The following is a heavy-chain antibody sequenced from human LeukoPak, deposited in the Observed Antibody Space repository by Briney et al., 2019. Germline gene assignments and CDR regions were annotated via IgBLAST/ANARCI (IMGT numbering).Heavy chain of an antibody. V-gene: IGHV4-39*01. J-gene: IGHJ4*02. CDR2: MYYTGNT. CDR3: ARHWRYGGGSCYFEN. Sequence: GSLRLSCAASGFSFGSYAMSWVRQAAGKGLEWIGSMYYTGNTYYSPSVKSRVTMAVDTSKNQFSLKLTSATAADTAVYYCARHWRYGGGSCYFENWGQGTLVTVSS. D-gene: IGHD3-16*01. CDR1: GFSFGSYA.